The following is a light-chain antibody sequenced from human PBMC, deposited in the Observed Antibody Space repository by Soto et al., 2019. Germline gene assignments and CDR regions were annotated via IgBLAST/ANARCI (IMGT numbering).Light chain of an antibody. J-gene: IGLJ1*01. CDR3: GTRDSSLNTYV. Sequence: QSVLTQPPSVSAAPGQTVTISCSGSSSNIGDNYVSWFHQFPGTAPKLLIYDDNKRSSGIPDRFSASKSATSVALGITGLQSGDEGVYYCGTRDSSLNTYVFGPGTQLTVL. V-gene: IGLV1-51*01. CDR1: SSNIGDNY. CDR2: DDN.